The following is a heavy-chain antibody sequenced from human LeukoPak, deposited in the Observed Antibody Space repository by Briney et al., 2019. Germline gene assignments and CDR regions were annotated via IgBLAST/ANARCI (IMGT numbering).Heavy chain of an antibody. Sequence: SETLSLTCAVYGGSFSGYYWSWIRQPPGKGLEWIGEINHSGSTNYNPSLKSRVTISVDTSKNQFSLKLSSVTAADTAVYCCARVYYDFWSGYYPFDYWGQGTLVTVSS. D-gene: IGHD3-3*01. CDR2: INHSGST. CDR1: GGSFSGYY. CDR3: ARVYYDFWSGYYPFDY. J-gene: IGHJ4*02. V-gene: IGHV4-34*01.